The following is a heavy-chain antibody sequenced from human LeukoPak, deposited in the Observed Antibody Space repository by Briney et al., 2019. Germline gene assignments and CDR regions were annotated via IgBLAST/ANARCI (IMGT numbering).Heavy chain of an antibody. D-gene: IGHD3-10*02. V-gene: IGHV4-59*01. J-gene: IGHJ4*02. CDR3: ARTTSAYVFDY. CDR1: GGSTSSYY. CDR2: IFHSGIT. Sequence: SETLSLTCSVSGGSTSSYYWSWIRQAPGKGLEWTGYIFHSGITNYNPSLKSRVTISVDTSMNQFSLKLVSVTAADTAVYYCARTTSAYVFDYWGQGTLVTVSS.